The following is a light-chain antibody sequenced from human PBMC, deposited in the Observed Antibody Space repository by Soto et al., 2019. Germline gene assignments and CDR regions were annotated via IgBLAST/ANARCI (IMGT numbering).Light chain of an antibody. Sequence: DIQVTQSPSSLSASVGDRVTITCRASQDISNYLAWYQQKPGKVPKLLIYAASTLQSGVPSRFSGSGSGTDFTLAICRLYSEDVSNYYCQSLTLPPFGGGTNVEIK. CDR1: QDISNY. J-gene: IGKJ4*01. V-gene: IGKV1-27*01. CDR2: AAS. CDR3: QSLTLPP.